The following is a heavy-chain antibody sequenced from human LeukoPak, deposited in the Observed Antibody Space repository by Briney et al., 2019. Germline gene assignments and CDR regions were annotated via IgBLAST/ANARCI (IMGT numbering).Heavy chain of an antibody. CDR3: ARVYYYDSSGYLYYYYYYMDV. V-gene: IGHV3-48*01. Sequence: GGSLRLSCAASGFTFSSYSMNWVRQAPGKGLEWVSCISSSSSTIYYADSVKGRFTISRDNAKNSLYLQMNSLRAEDTAVYYCARVYYYDSSGYLYYYYYYMDVWGKGTTVTVSS. CDR1: GFTFSSYS. D-gene: IGHD3-22*01. J-gene: IGHJ6*03. CDR2: ISSSSSTI.